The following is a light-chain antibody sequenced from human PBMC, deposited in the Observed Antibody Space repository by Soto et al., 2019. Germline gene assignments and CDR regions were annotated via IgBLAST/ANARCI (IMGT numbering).Light chain of an antibody. CDR1: SSDVGGYNY. Sequence: QSVLTQPASVSGSPGQSITISCTGTSSDVGGYNYVSWYQQHPGKAPKLMIYYVINRPSGVSNRFSGSKSGNTASLTISGLQAEDEADYYCSSYTSSTTFVFGTGNKVTVL. V-gene: IGLV2-14*01. CDR2: YVI. J-gene: IGLJ1*01. CDR3: SSYTSSTTFV.